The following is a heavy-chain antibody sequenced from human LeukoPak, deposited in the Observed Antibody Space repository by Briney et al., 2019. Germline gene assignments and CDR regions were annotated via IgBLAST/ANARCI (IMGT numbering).Heavy chain of an antibody. CDR2: IYYSGST. D-gene: IGHD3-10*01. CDR3: ARGSPLGELYY. V-gene: IGHV4-59*01. J-gene: IGHJ4*02. Sequence: SETLSLTCTVSGGSTSSYYWSWIRQPPGKGLEWIGYIYYSGSTNYNPSLKSRVTISVDTSKNQFSLKLSSVTAADTAVYYCARGSPLGELYYWGQGTLVTVSS. CDR1: GGSTSSYY.